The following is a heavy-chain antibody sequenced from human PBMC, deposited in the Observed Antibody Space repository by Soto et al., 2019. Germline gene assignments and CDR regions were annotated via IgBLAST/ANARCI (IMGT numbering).Heavy chain of an antibody. CDR3: ARIAAAGTARDYYYGMDV. V-gene: IGHV4-34*01. J-gene: IGHJ6*02. CDR1: GGSFSGYY. D-gene: IGHD6-13*01. Sequence: SETLPVTCAAYGGSFSGYYWSWIRQPPGKGLEWIGEINHSGSTNYNPSLKSRVTISVDTSKNQFSLKLSSVTAADTAVYYCARIAAAGTARDYYYGMDVWGQGTTVTVS. CDR2: INHSGST.